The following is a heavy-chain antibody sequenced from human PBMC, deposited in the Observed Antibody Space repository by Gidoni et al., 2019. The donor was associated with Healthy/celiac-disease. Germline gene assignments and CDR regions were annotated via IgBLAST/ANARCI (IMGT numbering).Heavy chain of an antibody. J-gene: IGHJ4*02. CDR3: ARGPSKGWLRDYYFDY. V-gene: IGHV5-51*03. Sequence: EVQLVQSGAEVKKPGESLKISCKGSGYSFPSYWIGLVRQMPGKGLEWMGIIYPGDSDTRYSPSFQGQVTISADKSISTAYLQWSSLKASDTAMYYCARGPSKGWLRDYYFDYWGQGTLVTVSS. CDR1: GYSFPSYW. D-gene: IGHD5-12*01. CDR2: IYPGDSDT.